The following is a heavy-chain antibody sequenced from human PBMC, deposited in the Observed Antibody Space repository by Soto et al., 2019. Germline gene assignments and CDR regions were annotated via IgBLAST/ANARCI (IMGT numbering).Heavy chain of an antibody. CDR3: ARGVRFLEWLLEN. Sequence: QVQLQESGPGLVKPSETLSLTCTVSGGSVSSGSYYWSWIRQPPGKGLEWIGYIYYSGSTNYNPSLKSRVTISVDTSKNQFSLKLSSVTAADTVVYYCARGVRFLEWLLENWGQGTLVTVSS. D-gene: IGHD3-3*01. J-gene: IGHJ4*02. CDR1: GGSVSSGSYY. V-gene: IGHV4-61*01. CDR2: IYYSGST.